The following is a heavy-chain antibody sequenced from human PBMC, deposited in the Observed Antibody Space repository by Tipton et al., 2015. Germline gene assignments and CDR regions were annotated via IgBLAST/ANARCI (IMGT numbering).Heavy chain of an antibody. J-gene: IGHJ4*02. CDR2: MYYGGST. CDR1: HGSISSYT. Sequence: TLSLTCVVSHGSISSYTWTWIRQAPGKGLEWIGSMYYGGSTYYNPSLKSRVTVSVDPSKNDFSLTLSSVTAADTGVYYCARTTVTTSPDYWGQGTLVTVSS. V-gene: IGHV4-39*02. CDR3: ARTTVTTSPDY. D-gene: IGHD4-17*01.